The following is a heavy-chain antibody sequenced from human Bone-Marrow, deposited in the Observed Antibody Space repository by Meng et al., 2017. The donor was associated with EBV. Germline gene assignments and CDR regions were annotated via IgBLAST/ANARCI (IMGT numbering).Heavy chain of an antibody. CDR3: ARFYTYGDVPSEADS. CDR1: GASLRGHY. J-gene: IGHJ4*02. Sequence: QVQLQQGGAGLLKPSETLSLTCAVYGASLRGHYWSWIRQAPGKGLEWIGEIKHSGSTNYNPSLKSRVTISVDRSNNQFSLKLTSVTAADTAVYYCARFYTYGDVPSEADSWGQGNLVTVSS. CDR2: IKHSGST. V-gene: IGHV4-34*02. D-gene: IGHD4-17*01.